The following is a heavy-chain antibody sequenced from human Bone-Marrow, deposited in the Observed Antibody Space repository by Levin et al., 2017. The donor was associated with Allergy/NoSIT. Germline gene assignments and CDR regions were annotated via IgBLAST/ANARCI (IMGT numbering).Heavy chain of an antibody. CDR1: GGSISSFY. D-gene: IGHD2-15*01. CDR2: IYYSGST. V-gene: IGHV4-59*01. CDR3: ARVHRDCTGGSCSVLDY. J-gene: IGHJ4*02. Sequence: TPSETLSLTCTVSGGSISSFYWSWIRQPPGKGLEWIGFIYYSGSTSYNPSLKSRVTMSVDTSKNQFSLNLSSVTAADTAVYYCARVHRDCTGGSCSVLDYWGQGMLVTVSS.